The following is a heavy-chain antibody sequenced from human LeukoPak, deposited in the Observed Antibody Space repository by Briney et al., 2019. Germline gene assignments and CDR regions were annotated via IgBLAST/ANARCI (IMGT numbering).Heavy chain of an antibody. D-gene: IGHD6-6*01. J-gene: IGHJ4*02. CDR3: ARGGAARPDY. CDR2: ISSNSRSI. CDR1: GFTFSGYG. V-gene: IGHV3-48*01. Sequence: PGGSLRLSCAASGFTFSGYGMNWVRQAPGKGLEWVSYISSNSRSIDYADSVKGRFTISRDNAKNSLYLQMNSLRAEDTAMYYCARGGAARPDYWGQGTLVIVSS.